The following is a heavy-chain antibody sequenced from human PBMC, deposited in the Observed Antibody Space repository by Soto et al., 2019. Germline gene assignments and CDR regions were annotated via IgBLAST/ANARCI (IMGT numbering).Heavy chain of an antibody. CDR2: ISSSSSTI. Sequence: EVQLVESGGDLVQPGGSLRLSCAASGLTFSSYSMNWVRQAPGKGLEWVSYISSSSSTIYYANSVKGRFTISRDSAKYSMYLQLKSLGHEDTAVYYCASRLNYFDSTGHGTYWGQGTLVTVSS. J-gene: IGHJ4*02. D-gene: IGHD2-8*02. V-gene: IGHV3-48*02. CDR3: ASRLNYFDSTGHGTY. CDR1: GLTFSSYS.